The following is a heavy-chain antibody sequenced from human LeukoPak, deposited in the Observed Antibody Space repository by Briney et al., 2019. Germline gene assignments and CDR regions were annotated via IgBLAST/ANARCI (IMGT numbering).Heavy chain of an antibody. V-gene: IGHV3-33*06. CDR1: GFTFSSYD. Sequence: GGSLRLACAASGFTFSSYDMHWVRQAPGKGLEWVAVIWYDGSNKYYADSVKGRFTISRDNSKNTLYLQMNSLRAEDTAVYYCAKERGANGYYYYCMDVWGKGTTVTVSS. CDR2: IWYDGSNK. J-gene: IGHJ6*03. CDR3: AKERGANGYYYYCMDV. D-gene: IGHD1-26*01.